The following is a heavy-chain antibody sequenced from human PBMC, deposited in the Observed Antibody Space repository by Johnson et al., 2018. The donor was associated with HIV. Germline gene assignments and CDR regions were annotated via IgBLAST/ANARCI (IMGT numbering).Heavy chain of an antibody. CDR2: IYSGGST. Sequence: VQLVESGGSVVRPGGSLRLSCAASGFTVSSNYMSWVRQAPGKGLEWVSVIYSGGSTYYADSVKGRFTISRDNSKNTLYLQMNSLRAEDTALYYCAKDLGETESEEVASEYYDFGRDYPGQDPRGVVGTFDIWGQGTMVTVSS. CDR3: AKDLGETESEEVASEYYDFGRDYPGQDPRGVVGTFDI. J-gene: IGHJ3*02. D-gene: IGHD3-3*01. CDR1: GFTVSSNY. V-gene: IGHV3-66*02.